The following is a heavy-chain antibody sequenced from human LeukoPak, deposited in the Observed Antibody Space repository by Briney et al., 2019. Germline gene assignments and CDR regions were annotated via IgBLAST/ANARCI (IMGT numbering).Heavy chain of an antibody. CDR3: ARDISPWESRNPDAFDI. V-gene: IGHV3-53*01. D-gene: IGHD1-14*01. CDR2: IYSASST. Sequence: GGSLRLSCAASGFSVSSNYMSWVRQAPGKGLEWVSVIYSASSTYYADSVKGRFTISRDNSKNTVHLQMNSLRAEDTAVYYCARDISPWESRNPDAFDIWGQGTVVTVSS. CDR1: GFSVSSNY. J-gene: IGHJ3*02.